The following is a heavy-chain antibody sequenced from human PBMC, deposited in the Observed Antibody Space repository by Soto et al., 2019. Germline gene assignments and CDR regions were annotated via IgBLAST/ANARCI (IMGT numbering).Heavy chain of an antibody. Sequence: QVQLVESGGGVVQPGNSLRLSCAASGFSFSTYAMDWVRQAPGKGLEWVAVVSYDGSHKYYADSVKGRFTISRDNSKNTLYLQVSSLRAEDTAVYCCARDSPGYGRFDYWGQGTLVTVSS. D-gene: IGHD5-18*01. J-gene: IGHJ4*02. V-gene: IGHV3-30-3*01. CDR1: GFSFSTYA. CDR2: VSYDGSHK. CDR3: ARDSPGYGRFDY.